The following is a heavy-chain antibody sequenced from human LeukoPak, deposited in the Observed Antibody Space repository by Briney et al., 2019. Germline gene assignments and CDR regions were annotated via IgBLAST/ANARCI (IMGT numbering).Heavy chain of an antibody. J-gene: IGHJ5*02. Sequence: SETLSLTCTVSGGSISSHYWSWIQQSPGKGLEWIGYIYYSGSTNYNPSLKSRVTISVDTSKNQFSLKLSSVTAADTAVYYCARSSGSYYNNWFNPWGQGTLVTVSS. D-gene: IGHD3-10*01. CDR3: ARSSGSYYNNWFNP. V-gene: IGHV4-59*11. CDR1: GGSISSHY. CDR2: IYYSGST.